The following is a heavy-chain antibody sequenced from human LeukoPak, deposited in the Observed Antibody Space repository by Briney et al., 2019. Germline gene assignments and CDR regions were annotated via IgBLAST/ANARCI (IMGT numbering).Heavy chain of an antibody. Sequence: GTLILSCAASGFTFSSYAMNWVRQAPGKGLEWVSAISGSGGTTYYADSVKGRFTISRDNSKNTLYLQMNSLRAADTALYYCAKPAKTDYADYWGQGTLVTVSS. CDR2: ISGSGGTT. CDR3: AKPAKTDYADY. V-gene: IGHV3-23*01. D-gene: IGHD1-14*01. CDR1: GFTFSSYA. J-gene: IGHJ4*02.